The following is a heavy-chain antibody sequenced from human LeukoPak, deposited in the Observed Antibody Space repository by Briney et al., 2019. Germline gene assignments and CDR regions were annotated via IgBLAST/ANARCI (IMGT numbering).Heavy chain of an antibody. CDR3: ARDNGAGDY. CDR2: IKRDGSEK. CDR1: GFMLSNYW. Sequence: GGSLRLSCAASGFMLSNYWMSWVRQAPGKGLEWVANIKRDGSEKYYVDSVKGRFTISRDNAENSLYLQMNNLRVDDTAMYYRARDNGAGDYWGQGTLVTVSS. D-gene: IGHD2-8*01. J-gene: IGHJ4*02. V-gene: IGHV3-7*01.